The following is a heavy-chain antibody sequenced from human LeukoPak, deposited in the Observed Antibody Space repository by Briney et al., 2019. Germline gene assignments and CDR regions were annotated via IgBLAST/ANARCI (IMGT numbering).Heavy chain of an antibody. Sequence: PSETLSLTCTVSGGSISSYYWSWIRQPPGKGLEWIGYIYYSGSTNYNPSLKSRVTISVDTSKNQFSLKLSSVTAADTAVYYCARARDPAVAANLDYWGQGTLVTVSS. V-gene: IGHV4-59*01. J-gene: IGHJ4*02. CDR2: IYYSGST. CDR1: GGSISSYY. CDR3: ARARDPAVAANLDY. D-gene: IGHD2-15*01.